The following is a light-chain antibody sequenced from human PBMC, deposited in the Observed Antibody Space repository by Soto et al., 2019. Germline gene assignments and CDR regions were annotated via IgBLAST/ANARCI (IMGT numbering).Light chain of an antibody. Sequence: DIQMTQSPSSLSASVRDRVTITCRASQGISTYLNWYQQKPGKAPKLLIYAASSLQSAVPSRFSGSGSETDFTLTISSLQPEDFATYSCQQSYSTTWTFGQGTKVDIK. J-gene: IGKJ1*01. CDR1: QGISTY. CDR2: AAS. CDR3: QQSYSTTWT. V-gene: IGKV1-39*01.